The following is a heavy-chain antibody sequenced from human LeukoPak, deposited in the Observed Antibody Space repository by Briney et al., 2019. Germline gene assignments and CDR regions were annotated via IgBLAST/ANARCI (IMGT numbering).Heavy chain of an antibody. CDR3: AKGGSGSWFFDY. CDR1: GFTFSSYE. V-gene: IGHV3-48*03. CDR2: ISSSGSTI. D-gene: IGHD1-26*01. J-gene: IGHJ4*02. Sequence: GGSLRLSCAASGFTFSSYEMNWVRQAPGKGLEWVSYISSSGSTIYYADSVKGRFTISRDNSKNTLYLEMNSLRAEDTAVYYCAKGGSGSWFFDYWGQGTLVTVSS.